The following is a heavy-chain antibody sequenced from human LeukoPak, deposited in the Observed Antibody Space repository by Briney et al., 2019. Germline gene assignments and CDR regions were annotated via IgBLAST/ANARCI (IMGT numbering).Heavy chain of an antibody. D-gene: IGHD2-2*01. Sequence: GGSLRLPCAASGFTFSSYWMHWVRQGPGKGLVWVSAISGSGGSTYYADSVKGRFTISRDNSKNTLYLQMNSLRAEDTAVYYCAKLGVPAAPIDYWGQGTLVTVSS. CDR2: ISGSGGST. CDR3: AKLGVPAAPIDY. J-gene: IGHJ4*02. CDR1: GFTFSSYW. V-gene: IGHV3-23*01.